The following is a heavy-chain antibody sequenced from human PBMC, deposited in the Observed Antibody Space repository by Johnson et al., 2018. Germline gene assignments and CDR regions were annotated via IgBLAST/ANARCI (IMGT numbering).Heavy chain of an antibody. V-gene: IGHV3-30-3*02. CDR3: AKWEDLKGAFDI. J-gene: IGHJ3*02. D-gene: IGHD1-26*01. CDR2: ISYDGTNK. CDR1: GFTFSSYT. Sequence: QVQLVESGGGVVQXGRSLRLSCAASGFTFSSYTMHWVRQAPGKGLEWVAVISYDGTNKYFADSLKGRFTISRDNSKNTLYLQINSLRAEDTAVYYCAKWEDLKGAFDIWGQGTMVTVSS.